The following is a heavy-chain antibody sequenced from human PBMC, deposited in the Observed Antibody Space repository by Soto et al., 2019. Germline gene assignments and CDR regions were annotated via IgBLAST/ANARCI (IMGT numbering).Heavy chain of an antibody. Sequence: QVQLQQWGAEVLKPSETLSLTCVVNGGSFSGYYWSWIRQPLGKGLEWIGEINDSGITDSNPSLESRVTISVDMSKNQFSLKLNSVTAADTAVYHCARGRSSVPDRRGIGYYGLDVWGQGTTVTVSS. J-gene: IGHJ6*02. V-gene: IGHV4-34*01. CDR3: ARGRSSVPDRRGIGYYGLDV. CDR2: INDSGIT. CDR1: GGSFSGYY. D-gene: IGHD6-6*01.